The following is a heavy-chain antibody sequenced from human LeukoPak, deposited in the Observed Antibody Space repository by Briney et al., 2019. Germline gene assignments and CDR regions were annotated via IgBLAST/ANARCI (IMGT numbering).Heavy chain of an antibody. CDR2: IYYSGST. CDR3: ARDRWDDSSGYWFQHDAFDI. V-gene: IGHV4-59*01. D-gene: IGHD3-22*01. Sequence: PSETLSLTCTVSGGSISSYYWSWIRQPPGKGLEWIGYIYYSGSTNYNPSLKSRVTISVDTSKNQFSLKLSSVTAADTAVYYCARDRWDDSSGYWFQHDAFDIWGQGTMVTVSS. J-gene: IGHJ3*02. CDR1: GGSISSYY.